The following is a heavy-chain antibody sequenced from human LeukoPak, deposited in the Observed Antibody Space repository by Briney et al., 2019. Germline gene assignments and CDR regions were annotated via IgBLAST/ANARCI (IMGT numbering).Heavy chain of an antibody. CDR3: ARGGRYSSGWPYFDF. CDR2: IYYRSGNT. J-gene: IGHJ4*02. D-gene: IGHD6-19*01. Sequence: SETLSLTCTVSGGSVSSGSYYWNWIRQPPGKGLEWIGYIYYRSGNTNYNPSLKSRVTISADTSRNQFSLNLTSATAADTAVYYCARGGRYSSGWPYFDFWGQGTLVTVSS. CDR1: GGSVSSGSYY. V-gene: IGHV4-61*01.